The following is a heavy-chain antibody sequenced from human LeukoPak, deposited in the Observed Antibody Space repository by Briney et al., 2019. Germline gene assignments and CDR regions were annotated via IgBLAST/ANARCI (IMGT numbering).Heavy chain of an antibody. Sequence: GGSLRLSCAASGFTFRNCAMSWVRQAPGKGLEWVSGISGTGYNTYYADSVEGRFTISRDNSKNTLYLQMNSLGAEDTAVYYCAKHVSGSLFYFDYWGQRTLVTVSS. V-gene: IGHV3-23*01. D-gene: IGHD3-10*01. J-gene: IGHJ4*02. CDR2: ISGTGYNT. CDR3: AKHVSGSLFYFDY. CDR1: GFTFRNCA.